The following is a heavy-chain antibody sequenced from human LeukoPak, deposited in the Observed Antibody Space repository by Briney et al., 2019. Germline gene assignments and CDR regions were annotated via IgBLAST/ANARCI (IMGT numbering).Heavy chain of an antibody. J-gene: IGHJ4*02. V-gene: IGHV1-46*01. D-gene: IGHD3-22*01. Sequence: ASVKVSCKASGYSFTDFYMHWVRQAPGQGLEWMGIINPSGGSTSYAQKFQGRVTMTRDMSTSTVYMELSSLRSEDTAVYYCARMTGSSGYYLDYWGQGTLVTVSS. CDR3: ARMTGSSGYYLDY. CDR2: INPSGGST. CDR1: GYSFTDFY.